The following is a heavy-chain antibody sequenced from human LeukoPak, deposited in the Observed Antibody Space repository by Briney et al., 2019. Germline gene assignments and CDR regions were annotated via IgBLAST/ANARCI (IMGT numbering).Heavy chain of an antibody. D-gene: IGHD2-2*01. CDR3: AAGVYCSSTSCQTPDY. CDR2: IVVGSGNT. J-gene: IGHJ4*02. CDR1: GFTFTSSA. Sequence: SVKVSCKASGFTFTSSAVQWVRQARGQRLEWIGWIVVGSGNTNYAQKFQERVTITRDMSTSTAYMELSSLRSEDTAVYYCAAGVYCSSTSCQTPDYWGQGTLVTVSS. V-gene: IGHV1-58*01.